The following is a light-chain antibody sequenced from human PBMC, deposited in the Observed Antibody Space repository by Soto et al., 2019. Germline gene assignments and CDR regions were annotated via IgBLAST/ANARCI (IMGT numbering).Light chain of an antibody. CDR2: AAA. CDR1: EDILSH. V-gene: IGKV1-9*01. J-gene: IGKJ1*01. Sequence: DISLTQSPSFLSASVLDRVTITFRASEDILSHLAWYQQKTGKAPNLLIYAAAYLQSGVPSRVRGSGYGTELTITISSMQTDDFETYYCQHYNSYSEAFGQGTKVDIK. CDR3: QHYNSYSEA.